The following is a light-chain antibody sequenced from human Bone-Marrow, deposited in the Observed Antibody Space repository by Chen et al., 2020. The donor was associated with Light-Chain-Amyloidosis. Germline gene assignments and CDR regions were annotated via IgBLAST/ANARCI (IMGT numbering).Light chain of an antibody. J-gene: IGLJ3*02. CDR2: GNN. Sequence: QSVLTQPPSVSGAPGQKVTISCTGSSSNIGAGYDVHWYQQFPGPAPNLLIFGNNIRPSGVPDRCSGSESVTSASLAIPGLQAEEEAEYYCQSYDSSLSGWVFGGGTKLTVL. V-gene: IGLV1-40*01. CDR1: SSNIGAGYD. CDR3: QSYDSSLSGWV.